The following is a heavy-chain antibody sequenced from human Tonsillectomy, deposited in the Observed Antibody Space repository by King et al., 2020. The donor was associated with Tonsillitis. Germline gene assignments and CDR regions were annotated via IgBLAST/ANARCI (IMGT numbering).Heavy chain of an antibody. CDR2: IIPMSGTT. V-gene: IGHV1-69*06. CDR1: VGTFSSYA. D-gene: IGHD3-16*01. CDR3: ETTFRGGGI. Sequence: QLVQSGAEVKKPGSSVKVSCKASVGTFSSYAISWVRQAPGQGLEWMVGIIPMSGTTTYAQKFQGRVTITADKSTSTAYMELSSLRSEDTAVYYCETTFRGGGIWGQGTLVTVSS. J-gene: IGHJ4*02.